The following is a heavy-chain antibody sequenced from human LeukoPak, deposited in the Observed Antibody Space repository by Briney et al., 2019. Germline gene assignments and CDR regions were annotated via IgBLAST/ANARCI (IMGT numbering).Heavy chain of an antibody. J-gene: IGHJ4*02. V-gene: IGHV3-21*01. CDR1: GFTFSSYS. D-gene: IGHD3-10*01. Sequence: PGGSLRLSCAASGFTFSSYSMKWVRQAPGKGLEWVSSISSRSSYIYYGDSGKGRFTISTDNAKNSLYLQMTSLRAEATAVYYCARDYFGSGIFDYWGPGTLGTVSS. CDR3: ARDYFGSGIFDY. CDR2: ISSRSSYI.